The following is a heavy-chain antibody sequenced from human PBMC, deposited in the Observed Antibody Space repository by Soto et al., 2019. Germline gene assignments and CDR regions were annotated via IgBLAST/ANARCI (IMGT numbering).Heavy chain of an antibody. CDR3: SIFRSGYDILTGYYGHYMDV. CDR1: GYSFTSYW. J-gene: IGHJ6*03. Sequence: PGESLKISCKGSGYSFTSYWIGWVRQMPGKGLEWMGIIYPGDSDTRYSPSFQGQVTISADKSISTAYLQWSSLKASDNAMYYCSIFRSGYDILTGYYGHYMDVWGKGTTVTVPS. CDR2: IYPGDSDT. V-gene: IGHV5-51*01. D-gene: IGHD3-9*01.